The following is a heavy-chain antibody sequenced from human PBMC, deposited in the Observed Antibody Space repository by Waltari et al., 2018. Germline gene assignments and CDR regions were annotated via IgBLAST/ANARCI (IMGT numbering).Heavy chain of an antibody. CDR1: GGSIRSYY. CDR3: ARTSGGTDY. V-gene: IGHV4-59*01. J-gene: IGHJ4*02. Sequence: QVQLQESGPGLVKPSETLSLTCTVSGGSIRSYYWSWIRQPPGKGLEWIGYIYYSGSTNYNPSLKSRVTIAVDTSKNQFSLKLSSVTAADTAVYYCARTSGGTDYWGQGTLVTVSS. CDR2: IYYSGST. D-gene: IGHD2-15*01.